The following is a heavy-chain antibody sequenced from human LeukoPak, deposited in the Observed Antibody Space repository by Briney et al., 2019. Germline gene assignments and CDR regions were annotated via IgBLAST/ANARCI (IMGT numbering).Heavy chain of an antibody. J-gene: IGHJ6*02. CDR1: GYSFTSYW. Sequence: ESLKISCKGSGYSFTSYWISWVRQMPGKGLEWMGRIDPSDSYTNYTPSFQGHVTISADKSISTAYLQWSSLKASDTAMYYCASLGYCSGGSCYSYSYYGMDVWGQGTTVTVSS. CDR3: ASLGYCSGGSCYSYSYYGMDV. CDR2: IDPSDSYT. V-gene: IGHV5-10-1*01. D-gene: IGHD2-15*01.